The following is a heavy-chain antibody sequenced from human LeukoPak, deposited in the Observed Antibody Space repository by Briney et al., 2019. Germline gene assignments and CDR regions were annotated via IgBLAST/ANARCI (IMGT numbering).Heavy chain of an antibody. D-gene: IGHD3-16*01. V-gene: IGHV3-11*01. CDR1: GFTFSDYN. CDR2: ISRSGSTK. Sequence: GGSLRLSCAASGFTFSDYNMRWIRQAPGKGLEWVSSISRSGSTKYYADSVKGRFTISRDNSKNTLYLQMNSLRAEDTAVYYCAKDGTLRLPPFWGQGTLVTVSS. CDR3: AKDGTLRLPPF. J-gene: IGHJ4*02.